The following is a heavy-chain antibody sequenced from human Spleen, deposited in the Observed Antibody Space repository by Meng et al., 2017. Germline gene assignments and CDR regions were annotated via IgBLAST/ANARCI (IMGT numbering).Heavy chain of an antibody. CDR3: AKVYSSGWYPPYYFDY. D-gene: IGHD6-19*01. V-gene: IGHV3-30*02. CDR1: GFTFSDDG. J-gene: IGHJ4*02. Sequence: GESLKISCEGSGFTFSDDGMHWVRQAPGKGLGWVASIWHDGRYRFHEDSVKGRFTISRDNSKNTLYLQMNSLRAEDTAVYYCAKVYSSGWYPPYYFDYWGQGTLVTVSS. CDR2: IWHDGRYR.